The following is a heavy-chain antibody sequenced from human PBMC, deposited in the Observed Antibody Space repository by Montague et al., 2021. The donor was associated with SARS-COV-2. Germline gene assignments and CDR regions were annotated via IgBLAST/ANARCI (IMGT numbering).Heavy chain of an antibody. D-gene: IGHD3-10*01. J-gene: IGHJ4*02. CDR1: RGSISSSGYY. V-gene: IGHV4-39*01. CDR2: MHSSGST. Sequence: SETLSLTCTVSRGSISSSGYYWGWIRQPPRKGPEWIGSMHSSGSTYFYPSLKSRVTISIDTSKNQFSLKLGSVTAADTAVYYCARHSIPPRYGSESYFRYWGQGTLVTVSS. CDR3: ARHSIPPRYGSESYFRY.